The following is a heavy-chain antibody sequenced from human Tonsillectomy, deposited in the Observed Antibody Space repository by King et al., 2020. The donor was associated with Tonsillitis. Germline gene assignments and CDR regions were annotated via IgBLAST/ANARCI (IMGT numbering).Heavy chain of an antibody. D-gene: IGHD2-21*01. CDR3: AQDSQPNRGGDCYSKFDY. CDR2: ISSSSSTI. J-gene: IGHJ4*02. V-gene: IGHV3-48*04. CDR1: GFTFSSYS. Sequence: VQLVQSGGGLVQPGGSLRLSCAASGFTFSSYSMNWVRQAPGKGLEWVSYISSSSSTIYYADSVKGRFTISRDNAKNSLYLQMNSLRVEDTAVYYCAQDSQPNRGGDCYSKFDYWGQGTLVPVSS.